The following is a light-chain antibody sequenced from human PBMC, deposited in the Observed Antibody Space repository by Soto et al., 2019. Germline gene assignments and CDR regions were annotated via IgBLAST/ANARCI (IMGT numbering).Light chain of an antibody. CDR3: QQYYSSPT. Sequence: DIVMTQSPDSLAVSLGERATINCKSSQSVFYSSNNKNYLAWYQQKLGHPPKLLIYWASTRESGVPDRFSGSASETDFTLTISSLQAEDVAVYYCQQYYSSPTFGQGTRLEI. CDR2: WAS. V-gene: IGKV4-1*01. CDR1: QSVFYSSNNKNY. J-gene: IGKJ5*01.